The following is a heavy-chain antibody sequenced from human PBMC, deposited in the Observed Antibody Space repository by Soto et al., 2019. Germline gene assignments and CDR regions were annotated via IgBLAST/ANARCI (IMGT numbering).Heavy chain of an antibody. Sequence: EVQLLESGGGLVQPGGSLRLSCEASGFTFSSYAMSWVRQAPGKGLEWVSAISGSGGSTYYADSVKGRFTISRDNSKNTLYLQMNSLRAEDTAVYYCAKDGLRKGSYSSYFDYWGQGTLVTVSS. CDR1: GFTFSSYA. D-gene: IGHD1-26*01. CDR3: AKDGLRKGSYSSYFDY. J-gene: IGHJ4*02. V-gene: IGHV3-23*01. CDR2: ISGSGGST.